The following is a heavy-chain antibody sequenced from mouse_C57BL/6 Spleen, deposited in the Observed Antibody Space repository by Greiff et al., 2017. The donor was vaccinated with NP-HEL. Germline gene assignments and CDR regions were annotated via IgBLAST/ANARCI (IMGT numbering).Heavy chain of an antibody. CDR1: GFSLTSYG. CDR2: IWSGGST. J-gene: IGHJ2*01. V-gene: IGHV2-2*01. D-gene: IGHD3-2*02. Sequence: VKLMESGPGLVQPSQSLSITCTVSGFSLTSYGVHWVRQSPGKGLEWLGVIWSGGSTDYNAAFISRLSISKDNSKSQVFFKMNSLQADDTAIYYCARTLGTAQAYFDYWGQGTTLTVSS. CDR3: ARTLGTAQAYFDY.